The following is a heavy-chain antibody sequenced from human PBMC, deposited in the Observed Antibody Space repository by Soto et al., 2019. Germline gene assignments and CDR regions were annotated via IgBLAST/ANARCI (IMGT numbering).Heavy chain of an antibody. D-gene: IGHD2-15*01. J-gene: IGHJ2*01. CDR1: GGSISSGGYY. CDR2: IYYSGST. CDR3: ARVDSRYWYFDL. Sequence: QVQLQESGPGLVKPSQTLSLTCTVSGGSISSGGYYWSWIRQHPGKGLEWIGYIYYSGSTYYNPSLKSRVTISVDTYKNQFSRKLSSVTAADTAVYYCARVDSRYWYFDLWGRGTLVTVSS. V-gene: IGHV4-31*03.